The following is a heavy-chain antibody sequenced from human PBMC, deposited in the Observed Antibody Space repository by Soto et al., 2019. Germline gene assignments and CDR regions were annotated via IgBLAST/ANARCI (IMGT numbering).Heavy chain of an antibody. CDR1: GFSFRSYG. D-gene: IGHD3-3*01. J-gene: IGHJ4*02. CDR3: ATPKGVYDFWSGFDK. CDR2: ISYDGTNK. V-gene: IGHV3-30*03. Sequence: GGSLRLSCAASGFSFRSYGMHWVRQAPGKGLEWVAVISYDGTNKYYVDSVKGRFTISRDNSKNTLYLHMNSLRAEDTAVYYCATPKGVYDFWSGFDKWGQGTLVTVSS.